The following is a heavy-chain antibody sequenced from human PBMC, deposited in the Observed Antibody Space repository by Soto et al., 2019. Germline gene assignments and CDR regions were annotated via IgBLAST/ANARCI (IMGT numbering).Heavy chain of an antibody. CDR2: MTPFNDNT. V-gene: IGHV1-18*01. Sequence: QVHLVQSGGEVKKPGASVKVSCKTSGYTFTTYGISWVRQAPGQGLEWMGWMTPFNDNTNYAQKLQGRVTMTTDTSTNTAYLKMRSLTSDDTAVYYCARKDKADYGPPLDNWGQGTLVTVSS. CDR3: ARKDKADYGPPLDN. CDR1: GYTFTTYG. D-gene: IGHD4-17*01. J-gene: IGHJ4*02.